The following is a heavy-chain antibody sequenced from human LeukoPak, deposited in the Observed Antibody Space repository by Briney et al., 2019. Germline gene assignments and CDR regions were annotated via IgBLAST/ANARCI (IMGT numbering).Heavy chain of an antibody. J-gene: IGHJ6*02. CDR2: INHSGST. V-gene: IGHV4-34*01. CDR3: AGGGYVWGSYRLRPLMEV. D-gene: IGHD3-16*02. Sequence: SETLSLTCAVYGGSFSGYYWSWIRQPPGKGLEWIGEINHSGSTNYNPSLKSRVTISVDTSKNQFSLKLSSVTAADTGVYFCAGGGYVWGSYRLRPLMEVWGQGTTVTVSS. CDR1: GGSFSGYY.